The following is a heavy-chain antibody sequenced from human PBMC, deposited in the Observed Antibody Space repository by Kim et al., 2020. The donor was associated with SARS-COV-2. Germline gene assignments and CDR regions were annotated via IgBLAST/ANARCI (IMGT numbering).Heavy chain of an antibody. CDR3: AKCGYSSSWWRGDTVTSHLGGGYYYYYMDV. J-gene: IGHJ6*03. D-gene: IGHD6-13*01. CDR1: GFTFSSYA. CDR2: ISGSGGST. Sequence: GESLRLSCAASGFTFSSYAMSWVRQAPGKGLEWVSAISGSGGSTYYADSVKGRFTISRDNSKNTLYLQMNSLRAEDTAVYYCAKCGYSSSWWRGDTVTSHLGGGYYYYYMDVWGKGTTVTVSS. V-gene: IGHV3-23*01.